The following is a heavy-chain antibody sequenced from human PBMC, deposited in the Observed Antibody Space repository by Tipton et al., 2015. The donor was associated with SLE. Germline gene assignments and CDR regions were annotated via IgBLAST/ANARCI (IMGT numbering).Heavy chain of an antibody. D-gene: IGHD4-23*01. CDR3: ARDSYGGELYWYFDL. J-gene: IGHJ2*01. CDR2: IKYDGSEK. V-gene: IGHV3-7*03. CDR1: GFTFSRYW. Sequence: SLRLSCVASGFTFSRYWMSWVRRAPGKGLEWVANIKYDGSEKHFVGSVKGRFTISRDNAQNSLYLQMNSLRAEDTALYYCARDSYGGELYWYFDLWGRGTQVTVSS.